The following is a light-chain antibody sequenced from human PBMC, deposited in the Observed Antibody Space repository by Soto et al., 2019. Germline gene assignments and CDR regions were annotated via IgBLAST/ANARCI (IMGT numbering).Light chain of an antibody. CDR1: NSDVGSYNL. J-gene: IGLJ3*02. Sequence: QSALTQPASVSGSPGQSITISCTGTNSDVGSYNLVSWYQQHPGKAPKLMIYEVSKRPSGVSNRFSGSKSGNTASLTISGLQPEDEADYYCCSYAGSRNRVFGGGTQPTVL. CDR3: CSYAGSRNRV. CDR2: EVS. V-gene: IGLV2-23*02.